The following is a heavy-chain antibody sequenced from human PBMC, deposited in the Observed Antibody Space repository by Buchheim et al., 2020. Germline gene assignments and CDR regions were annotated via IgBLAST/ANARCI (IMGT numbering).Heavy chain of an antibody. V-gene: IGHV1-69*06. D-gene: IGHD5-18*01. Sequence: QVQLVQSGAEVKKPGSSVKVSCKASGGTFSSYAISWVRQAPGQGLEWMGGIIPIFGTANYAQKFQGRVTITADKSTSTAYMELSSLRSEDTAVYYCARDRRIQLWLEEEGVWFDPWGQGTL. CDR1: GGTFSSYA. CDR2: IIPIFGTA. J-gene: IGHJ5*02. CDR3: ARDRRIQLWLEEEGVWFDP.